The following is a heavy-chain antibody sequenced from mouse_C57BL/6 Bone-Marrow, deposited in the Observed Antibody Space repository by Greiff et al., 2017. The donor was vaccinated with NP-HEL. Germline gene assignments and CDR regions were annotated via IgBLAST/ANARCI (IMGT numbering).Heavy chain of an antibody. J-gene: IGHJ4*01. CDR2: IYPRSGNT. Sequence: VKLMESGAELARPGASVKLSCKASGYTFTSYGISWVKQRTGQGLEWIGEIYPRSGNTYYNEKFKGKATLTADKSSSTAYMELRSLTSEDSAVYFCASHYYGSSYDAMDYWGQGTSVTVSS. D-gene: IGHD1-1*01. CDR3: ASHYYGSSYDAMDY. CDR1: GYTFTSYG. V-gene: IGHV1-81*01.